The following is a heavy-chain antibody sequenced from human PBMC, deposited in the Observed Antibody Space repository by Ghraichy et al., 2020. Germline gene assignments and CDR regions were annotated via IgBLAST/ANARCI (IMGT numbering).Heavy chain of an antibody. Sequence: SETLSLTCAVYGGSFSGYYWSWIRQPPGKGLEWIGEINHSGSTNYNPSLKSRVTISVDTSKNQFSLKLSSVTAADTAVYYCARGPSGDCTNGVCYYTSIDYWGQGTLVTVSS. D-gene: IGHD2-8*01. J-gene: IGHJ4*02. CDR3: ARGPSGDCTNGVCYYTSIDY. CDR2: INHSGST. V-gene: IGHV4-34*01. CDR1: GGSFSGYY.